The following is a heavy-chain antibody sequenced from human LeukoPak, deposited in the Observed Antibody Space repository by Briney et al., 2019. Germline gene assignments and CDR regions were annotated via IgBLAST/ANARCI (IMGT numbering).Heavy chain of an antibody. Sequence: GGSLRLSCVASGFTFSAYNIDWVRQAPGAGLEWLSYISRSDTSSKYAESVKGRFTTSRDNAKNSVFLQMKSLRAEDTAVYYCARRVYNSGWYIDYWGQGTLVTVSS. D-gene: IGHD6-19*01. CDR1: GFTFSAYN. CDR3: ARRVYNSGWYIDY. V-gene: IGHV3-48*04. CDR2: ISRSDTSS. J-gene: IGHJ4*02.